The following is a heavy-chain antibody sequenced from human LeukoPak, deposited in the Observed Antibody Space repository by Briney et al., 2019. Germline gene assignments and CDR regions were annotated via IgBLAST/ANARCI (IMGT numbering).Heavy chain of an antibody. CDR3: ARQGFRRFDP. D-gene: IGHD3-3*01. CDR2: TYYTSKWYN. V-gene: IGHV6-1*01. J-gene: IGHJ5*02. CDR1: GDSDSSNRAA. Sequence: SQTLSLTCAISGDSDSSNRAAWNWFRQSPSRGLEWLGRTYYTSKWYNDYAVSVKSRITVNPDTSQNQFSLHLTSVTPEDTAVYYCARQGFRRFDPWGQGTLVTVSS.